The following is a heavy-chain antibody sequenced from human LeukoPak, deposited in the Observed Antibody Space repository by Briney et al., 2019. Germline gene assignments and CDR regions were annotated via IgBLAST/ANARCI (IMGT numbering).Heavy chain of an antibody. D-gene: IGHD4-17*01. Sequence: SVKVSCKASGGTFSSYAISWVRQAPGQGLEWMGGIIPIFGTANYAQKFQGRVTITADESTSTAYMELSSLRSEDTAVYYCATTDYGDYESHLDYWGQGTLVTVSS. CDR1: GGTFSSYA. J-gene: IGHJ4*02. V-gene: IGHV1-69*13. CDR2: IIPIFGTA. CDR3: ATTDYGDYESHLDY.